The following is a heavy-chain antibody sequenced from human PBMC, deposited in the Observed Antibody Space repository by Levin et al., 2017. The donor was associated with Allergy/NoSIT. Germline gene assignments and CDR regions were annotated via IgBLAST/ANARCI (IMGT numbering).Heavy chain of an antibody. CDR1: GLLFSRYD. D-gene: IGHD3-22*01. CDR3: ASWAMYHYDRSAFDYFYYAMDG. Sequence: GGSLRLSCAASGLLFSRYDMNWVRQAPGKGLEWVSSISAGGNYIYYADSVKGRFTISRDNAKNSLFLQMNRLRAEDTAVYYCASWAMYHYDRSAFDYFYYAMDGWGQGTTVTVSS. J-gene: IGHJ6*02. V-gene: IGHV3-21*01. CDR2: ISAGGNYI.